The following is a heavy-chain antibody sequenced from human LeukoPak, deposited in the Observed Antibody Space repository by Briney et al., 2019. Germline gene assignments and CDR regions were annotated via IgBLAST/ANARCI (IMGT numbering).Heavy chain of an antibody. D-gene: IGHD3-9*01. CDR1: GFTFSSYS. CDR3: ARACVLRYPVCNCVY. J-gene: IGHJ4*02. Sequence: GGSLRLSCAASGFTFSSYSMNWVRQAPGKGLEWVSSTSSSSSYTYYADSVKGRFTISTDNAKNSLYMQMNRLRDEDTAVYLSARACVLRYPVCNCVYGGGGTLDSVFS. V-gene: IGHV3-21*01. CDR2: TSSSSSYT.